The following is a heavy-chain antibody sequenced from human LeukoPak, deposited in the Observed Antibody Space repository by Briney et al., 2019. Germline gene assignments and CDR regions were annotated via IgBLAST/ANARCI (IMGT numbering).Heavy chain of an antibody. Sequence: GALRLSCAASGFTVSSNYMSWVRQAPGKGLEWVSVIYSGGSTYYADSVKGRFTISRDNSKNTLYLQMNSLRAEDTAVYYCARAVGTAMVTGFDNWGQGTLVTVSS. V-gene: IGHV3-53*01. CDR2: IYSGGST. CDR1: GFTVSSNY. D-gene: IGHD5-18*01. J-gene: IGHJ4*02. CDR3: ARAVGTAMVTGFDN.